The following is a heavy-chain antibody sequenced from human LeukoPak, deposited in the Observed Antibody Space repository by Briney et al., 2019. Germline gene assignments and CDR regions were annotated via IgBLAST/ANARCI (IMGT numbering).Heavy chain of an antibody. V-gene: IGHV3-30*04. CDR2: ISYDGSNK. J-gene: IGHJ6*03. CDR3: ARDSTVTSYYYHYTDV. CDR1: GFTFSSYA. D-gene: IGHD4-17*01. Sequence: PGRSLRLSCAASGFTFSSYAMHWVRQAPGKGLEWVAVISYDGSNKYYADSVKGRFTISRDNSKNTLYLQMNSLRAEDTAVYYCARDSTVTSYYYHYTDVWGKGTTVTVSS.